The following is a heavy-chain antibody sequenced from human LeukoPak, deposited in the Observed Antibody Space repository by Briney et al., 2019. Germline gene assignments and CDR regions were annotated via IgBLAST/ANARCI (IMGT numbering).Heavy chain of an antibody. CDR1: GYSISSGYY. D-gene: IGHD3-22*01. V-gene: IGHV4-38-2*02. Sequence: PSETLSLTCTVSGYSISSGYYWGWIRQPPGKGLDWIGSIYHSGSTYYNPSLKSRVTISADTSKNQFSLKLSSVTAADTAVYYCAKGNYYDSSGYLDYWGQGTLVTVSS. J-gene: IGHJ4*02. CDR3: AKGNYYDSSGYLDY. CDR2: IYHSGST.